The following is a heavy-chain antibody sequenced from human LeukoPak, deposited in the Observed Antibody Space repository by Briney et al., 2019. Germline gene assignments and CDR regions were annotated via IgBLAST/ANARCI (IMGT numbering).Heavy chain of an antibody. J-gene: IGHJ4*02. CDR1: GFTFSSYW. V-gene: IGHV3-74*01. CDR3: AREFSSSSGPYFDN. CDR2: INTDGTIT. Sequence: GGSLRLSCAASGFTFSSYWMHWVRQAPGEGLVWVSRINTDGTITNYADSVKGRFTISRDNAKNTLFLQMNSLRAEDTAVYYCAREFSSSSGPYFDNWGLGTLVTVSS. D-gene: IGHD6-6*01.